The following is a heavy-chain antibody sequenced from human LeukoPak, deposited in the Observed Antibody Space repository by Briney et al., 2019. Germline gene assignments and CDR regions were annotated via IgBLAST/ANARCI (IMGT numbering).Heavy chain of an antibody. V-gene: IGHV3-30-3*01. J-gene: IGHJ4*02. D-gene: IGHD3-10*01. CDR2: ISYDGSNK. CDR1: GFTFSSYA. Sequence: GGSLRLSCAASGFTFSSYAMHWVRQAPGKGLEWVAVISYDGSNKYYADSVKGRFTISRDNAKNSLYLQMNSLRAEDTAVYYCARDVTMVRDPANNYYFDYWGQGTLVTVSS. CDR3: ARDVTMVRDPANNYYFDY.